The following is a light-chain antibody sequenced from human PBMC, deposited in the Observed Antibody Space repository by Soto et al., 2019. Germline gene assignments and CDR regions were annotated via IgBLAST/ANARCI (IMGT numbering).Light chain of an antibody. CDR2: EVR. J-gene: IGLJ1*01. CDR1: SGDVGGYNY. Sequence: QSALTQPASLSGSPGQSITISCTGTSGDVGGYNYVSWYQQYPGKAPKLMIYEVRNRPSGVSNRFSGSKSGNTASLTISGLQAEDEADYYCSSLTGSTPLYVFGTGTKVTVL. CDR3: SSLTGSTPLYV. V-gene: IGLV2-14*01.